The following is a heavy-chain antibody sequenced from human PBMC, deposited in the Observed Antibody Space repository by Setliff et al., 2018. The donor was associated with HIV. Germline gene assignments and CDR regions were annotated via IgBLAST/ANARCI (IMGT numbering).Heavy chain of an antibody. CDR1: GYTFTSYY. Sequence: ASVKVSCKASGYTFTSYYMHWVRQAPGQGLEWMGIIKPSGGSTSYAQKFQGRVTMTRDTSTSTVYMELNRLISDDTAVYYCARGWATGADSSPLDVWGKGTTVTVSS. V-gene: IGHV1-46*01. CDR2: IKPSGGST. D-gene: IGHD6-19*01. J-gene: IGHJ6*04. CDR3: ARGWATGADSSPLDV.